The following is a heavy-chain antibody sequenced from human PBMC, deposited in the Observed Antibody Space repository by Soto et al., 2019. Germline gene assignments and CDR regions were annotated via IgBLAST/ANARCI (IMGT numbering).Heavy chain of an antibody. D-gene: IGHD3-3*01. V-gene: IGHV1-69*13. J-gene: IGHJ6*02. CDR3: ARVRTIFGVDKTYYYYYGMDV. CDR2: IIPIFGTA. CDR1: GGTFSSYA. Sequence: SVKVSCKASGGTFSSYAISWVRQAPGQGLEWMGGIIPIFGTANYAQKFQGRVTIIADESTGTAYMELSSLRSEDTAVYYCARVRTIFGVDKTYYYYYGMDVWGQGTTVTVS.